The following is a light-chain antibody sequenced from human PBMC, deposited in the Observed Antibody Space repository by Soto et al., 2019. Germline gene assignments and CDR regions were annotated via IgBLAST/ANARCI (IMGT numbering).Light chain of an antibody. CDR1: ETVATN. J-gene: IGKJ1*01. V-gene: IGKV3-15*01. CDR2: GAS. CDR3: QQYFEWPPMT. Sequence: VMTQSPATLSVSPGERATLSCWASETVATNLAWYQQKPGQAPRLLISGASTRAAGISDRFRGSGSGTEFSLTISSLRPEDSAIYYCQQYFEWPPMTCGQGTKVEI.